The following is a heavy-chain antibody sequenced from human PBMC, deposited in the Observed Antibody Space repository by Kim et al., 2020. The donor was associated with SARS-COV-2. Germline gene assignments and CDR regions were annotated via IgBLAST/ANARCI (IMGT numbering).Heavy chain of an antibody. D-gene: IGHD4-17*01. CDR2: ISGGGHNT. J-gene: IGHJ4*02. CDR3: AKDEATVTTSGFDY. V-gene: IGHV3-23*01. Sequence: GGSLRLSCVASGFTFRNYGMNWVRQPPGKGLEWVSSISGGGHNTYYAESVEGRFTISRANSKTTLYLQVDSLRAEDTAVYYCAKDEATVTTSGFDYWGQG. CDR1: GFTFRNYG.